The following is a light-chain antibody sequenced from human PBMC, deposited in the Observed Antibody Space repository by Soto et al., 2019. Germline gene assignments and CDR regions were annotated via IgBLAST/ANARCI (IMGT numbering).Light chain of an antibody. CDR2: LGS. CDR3: MQALQTRYT. CDR1: QSLLHSNGYNY. J-gene: IGKJ5*01. V-gene: IGKV2-28*01. Sequence: IVLTQSPLSLPVTPGEPASISFRSSQSLLHSNGYNYLDWYLQKPGQSPQLLMYLGSTRSSGVPDRFSGSGSGTDFTLKISRVEAEDVGVYYCMQALQTRYTLGQGTRLEIK.